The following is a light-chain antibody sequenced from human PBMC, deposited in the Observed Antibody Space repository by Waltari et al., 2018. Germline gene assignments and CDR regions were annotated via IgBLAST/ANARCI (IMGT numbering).Light chain of an antibody. CDR3: QQYGTSPWT. CDR2: SSS. Sequence: IVLTQSPATLSLSPGQRATLSCRASQSVYTTYLAWYQQKPGQAPRLLIYSSSNRATGIPDRFSGSGSGTDSTLTISRLEPGDFAVYYCQQYGTSPWTFGQGTKVEIK. J-gene: IGKJ1*01. V-gene: IGKV3-20*01. CDR1: QSVYTTY.